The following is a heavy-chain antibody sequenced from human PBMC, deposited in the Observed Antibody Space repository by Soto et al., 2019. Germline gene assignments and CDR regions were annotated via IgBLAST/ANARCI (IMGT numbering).Heavy chain of an antibody. V-gene: IGHV1-18*01. CDR2: SNTYNGNR. D-gene: IGHD2-15*01. Sequence: QVQLVQSGAEVKQPGASVKVSCKASGYTFTSYGVSWVRQAPGQGLEWMGWSNTYNGNRYYAQEFQGRVTMPTDTSATTAYMELRSLRSDDAAVYYCAREYCRDDRCYGVDYWGQGTLVTVSS. CDR1: GYTFTSYG. J-gene: IGHJ4*02. CDR3: AREYCRDDRCYGVDY.